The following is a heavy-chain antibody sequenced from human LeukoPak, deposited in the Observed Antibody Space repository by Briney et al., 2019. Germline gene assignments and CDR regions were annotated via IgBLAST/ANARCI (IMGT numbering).Heavy chain of an antibody. CDR2: ISGSSGST. CDR3: AKGPYCSTASCYAMGCFDP. V-gene: IGHV3-23*01. D-gene: IGHD2-2*01. CDR1: GLTFSTYA. Sequence: GGSLRLSCAASGLTFSTYAMSWVRQTPGKGLEWVSSISGSSGSTYYADSVKGRFTISRDNSKNTLYLQMDSLRTEDTAVYYCAKGPYCSTASCYAMGCFDPWGQGTLVTVSS. J-gene: IGHJ5*02.